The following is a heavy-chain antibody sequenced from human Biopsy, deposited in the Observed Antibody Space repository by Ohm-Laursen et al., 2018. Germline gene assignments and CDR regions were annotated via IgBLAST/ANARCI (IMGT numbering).Heavy chain of an antibody. J-gene: IGHJ6*02. CDR2: INHRGSA. CDR3: ARALDYYDPYYYYAMDV. CDR1: GGSFSGYY. Sequence: TLSLTCSVYGGSFSGYYWTWIRQPPGKGLEWIGEINHRGSASYNPSLKSRITVLVDTSKNQSSLKLRSVSAADTAVYFCARALDYYDPYYYYAMDVWGQGTSVTVSS. V-gene: IGHV4-34*01. D-gene: IGHD3-16*01.